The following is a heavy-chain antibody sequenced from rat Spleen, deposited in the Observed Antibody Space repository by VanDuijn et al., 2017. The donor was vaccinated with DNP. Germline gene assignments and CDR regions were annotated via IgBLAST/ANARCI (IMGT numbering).Heavy chain of an antibody. CDR2: ISYSGST. Sequence: EVQLQESGPGLVKPSQSLSLTCSVTGYSITRNYWAWIRKFPGNKMEYIGHISYSGSTNYNPSLKSRFSITRDTSKNQFFLQLNSVTTEDTATYYCARWSRYFDYWGQGVMVTVSS. CDR1: GYSITRNY. CDR3: ARWSRYFDY. V-gene: IGHV3-1*01. J-gene: IGHJ2*01.